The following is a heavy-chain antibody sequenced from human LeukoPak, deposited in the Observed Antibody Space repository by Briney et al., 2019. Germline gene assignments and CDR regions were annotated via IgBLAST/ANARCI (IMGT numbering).Heavy chain of an antibody. D-gene: IGHD3-10*01. CDR2: INTNTGNP. CDR1: GYTFTNYG. J-gene: IGHJ5*02. CDR3: ARDRPYGSGSYYNIYWFDP. V-gene: IGHV7-4-1*02. Sequence: ASVKVSCKASGYTFTNYGVGWVRQAPGQGLEWMGWINTNTGNPTYAQGFTGRFVFSLDTSVSTAYLQISSLKAEDTAVYYCARDRPYGSGSYYNIYWFDPWGQGTLVTVSS.